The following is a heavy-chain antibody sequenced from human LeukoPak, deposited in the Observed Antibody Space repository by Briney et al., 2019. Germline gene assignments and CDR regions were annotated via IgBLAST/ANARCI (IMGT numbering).Heavy chain of an antibody. CDR3: ARGPYSSSWYGETHRGWYPTYFDY. CDR1: GFTFSSYG. D-gene: IGHD6-13*01. Sequence: HPGGSLRLSCAASGFTFSSYGMHWVRQAPGKGLEWVAFIRYDGSNKYYADSVKGRFTISRDNAKNSLYLQMNSLRAEDTAVYYCARGPYSSSWYGETHRGWYPTYFDYWGQGTLVTVSS. V-gene: IGHV3-30*02. CDR2: IRYDGSNK. J-gene: IGHJ4*02.